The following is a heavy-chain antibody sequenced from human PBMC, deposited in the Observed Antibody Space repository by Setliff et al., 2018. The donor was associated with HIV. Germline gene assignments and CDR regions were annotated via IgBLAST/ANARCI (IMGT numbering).Heavy chain of an antibody. V-gene: IGHV4-34*01. CDR2: LSPSGTT. CDR3: AAFLVSPVTTQDY. CDR1: GGSFSNYY. D-gene: IGHD4-17*01. J-gene: IGHJ4*02. Sequence: PSETLSLTCTVYGGSFSNYYTNWIRQPPGKGLEWIGELSPSGTTRPNPSLQSRVIISLDTSKNQFSLKLTSVTAADTAMYYCAAFLVSPVTTQDYWGQGTPGTV.